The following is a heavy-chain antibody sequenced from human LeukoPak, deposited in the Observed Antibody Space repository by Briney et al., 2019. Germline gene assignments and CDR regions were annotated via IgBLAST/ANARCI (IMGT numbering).Heavy chain of an antibody. Sequence: SETLSLTCTVPGGSISSYYWSWIRQPPGKGLEWIGYIYYSGSTNYNPSLKSRVTISVDTSKNQFSLKLSSATAADTAVYYCARGSGSYYYYYGMDVWGQGTTVTVSS. J-gene: IGHJ6*02. D-gene: IGHD1-26*01. V-gene: IGHV4-59*01. CDR1: GGSISSYY. CDR3: ARGSGSYYYYYGMDV. CDR2: IYYSGST.